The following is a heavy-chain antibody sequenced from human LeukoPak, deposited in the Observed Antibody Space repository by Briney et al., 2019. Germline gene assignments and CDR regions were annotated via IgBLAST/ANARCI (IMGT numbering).Heavy chain of an antibody. Sequence: PSGTLSLTCAVSGGSLNSTNWWSWVRQAPGKGLEWIGEIYHSGTTSYNPSLKSRVSISVDKSKNQFSLKLNSVTAADTAVYFCASTTGGDCYLNWGQGTLVTVSS. V-gene: IGHV4-4*02. J-gene: IGHJ4*02. CDR2: IYHSGTT. D-gene: IGHD2-21*02. CDR3: ASTTGGDCYLN. CDR1: GGSLNSTNW.